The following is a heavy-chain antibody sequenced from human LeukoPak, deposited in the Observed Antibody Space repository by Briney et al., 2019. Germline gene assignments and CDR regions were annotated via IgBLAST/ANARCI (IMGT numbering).Heavy chain of an antibody. CDR3: ASRKNGGKDDH. CDR1: GFTFSSYS. J-gene: IGHJ4*02. V-gene: IGHV3-48*04. D-gene: IGHD4-23*01. CDR2: ISSSSSTI. Sequence: GGSLRLSCAASGFTFSSYSMNWVRQAPGKGLEWVSYISSSSSTIYYADSVKGRFTISRDNAKNSLYLQMNSLRAEDTAVYYCASRKNGGKDDHWGQGTLVTVSS.